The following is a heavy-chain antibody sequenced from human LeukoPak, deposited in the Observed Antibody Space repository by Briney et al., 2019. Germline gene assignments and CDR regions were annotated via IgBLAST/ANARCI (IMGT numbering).Heavy chain of an antibody. CDR2: ISGSGGST. V-gene: IGHV3-23*01. CDR3: ARTRGGVVTRVRNYYYYYMDV. CDR1: GFTFSSYA. Sequence: GGSLRLSCAASGFTFSSYAMSWVRQAPGKGLEWVSAISGSGGSTYYADSVKGRFTISRDNSKNTLYLQMNSLRAEDTAVYYCARTRGGVVTRVRNYYYYYMDVWGKGTTVTISS. J-gene: IGHJ6*03. D-gene: IGHD4-23*01.